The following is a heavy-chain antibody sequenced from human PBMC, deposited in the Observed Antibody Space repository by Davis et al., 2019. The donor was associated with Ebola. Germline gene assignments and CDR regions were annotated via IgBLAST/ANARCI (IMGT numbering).Heavy chain of an antibody. CDR3: ARDRHDSSAYGF. D-gene: IGHD3-22*01. V-gene: IGHV4-61*09. Sequence: SETLSLTCTVSGYYISTGYHWGWVRQPAGKGLEWIGHMYASGNTKYKPSFKSRASISLDTSKNQFSLKLDSVTAADTAVYYCARDRHDSSAYGFWGQGTLVTVSS. CDR1: GYYISTGYH. CDR2: MYASGNT. J-gene: IGHJ4*02.